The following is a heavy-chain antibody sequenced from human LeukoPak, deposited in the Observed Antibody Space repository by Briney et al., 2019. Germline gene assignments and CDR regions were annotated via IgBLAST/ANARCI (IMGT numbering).Heavy chain of an antibody. CDR2: IWYDGSNK. Sequence: PGRSLRLSCAASGFTFSSYAMHWVRQAPGKGLEWVAVIWYDGSNKYYADSVKGRFTISRDNSKNTLYLQMNSLRAEDTAVYYCARDPGRDGYNYCFDYWGQGTLVTVSS. CDR1: GFTFSSYA. V-gene: IGHV3-33*08. D-gene: IGHD5-24*01. CDR3: ARDPGRDGYNYCFDY. J-gene: IGHJ4*02.